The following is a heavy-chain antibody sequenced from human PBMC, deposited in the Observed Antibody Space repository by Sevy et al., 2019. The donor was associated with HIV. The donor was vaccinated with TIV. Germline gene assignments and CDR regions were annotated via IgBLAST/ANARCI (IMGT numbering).Heavy chain of an antibody. V-gene: IGHV3-23*01. D-gene: IGHD3-22*01. Sequence: GWSLRLSCAVSGFSYDSYGMTWVRQAPGKGLEWVSAISGSGTRTYYADSVKGRFIISRDNSKNTLDLQMNSLRAEDKAIYYWAKGGGGHYDPDEIAYYFYYYNMDVWGKGTTVTVSS. CDR2: ISGSGTRT. J-gene: IGHJ6*03. CDR1: GFSYDSYG. CDR3: AKGGGGHYDPDEIAYYFYYYNMDV.